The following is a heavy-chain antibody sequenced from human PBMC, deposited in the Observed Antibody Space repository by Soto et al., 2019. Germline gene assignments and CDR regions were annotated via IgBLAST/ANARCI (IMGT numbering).Heavy chain of an antibody. D-gene: IGHD6-6*01. J-gene: IGHJ6*02. CDR2: ISWNSGSI. CDR3: AKDMGSSLDSSSSDYYYYYGMDV. CDR1: GFTFDDYA. V-gene: IGHV3-9*03. Sequence: GGSLRLSCAASGFTFDDYAMHWVRQAPGKGLEWVSGISWNSGSIGYADSVKGRFTISRDNAKNSLYLQMNSLRAEDMALYYCAKDMGSSLDSSSSDYYYYYGMDVWGQGTTVTVSS.